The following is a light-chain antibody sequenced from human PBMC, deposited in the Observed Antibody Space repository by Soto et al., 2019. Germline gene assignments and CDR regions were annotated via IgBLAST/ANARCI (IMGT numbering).Light chain of an antibody. CDR3: QQRTIWPPLT. Sequence: EIVLTQSPATLSLSPGERATLSCRASQSVSRYLAWYQKKPGQAPRLLIYDASNRATGIPARFSGSGSGTDFTLTISSLEPEDFAVYYCQQRTIWPPLTFGGGTKVEVK. V-gene: IGKV3-11*01. CDR2: DAS. CDR1: QSVSRY. J-gene: IGKJ4*01.